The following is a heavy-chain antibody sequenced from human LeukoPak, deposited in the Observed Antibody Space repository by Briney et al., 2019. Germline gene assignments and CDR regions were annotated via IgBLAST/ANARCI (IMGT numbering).Heavy chain of an antibody. CDR2: ISGSGGST. Sequence: GRSLRLSCAASGFTFSSYAMSWVRQSPGKGLEWVSAISGSGGSTYYADSVKGRFTISRDNSKNTLYLQMNSLRAEDTAVYYCAKDQGLNFDYWGQGTLVTVSS. J-gene: IGHJ4*02. CDR1: GFTFSSYA. V-gene: IGHV3-23*01. CDR3: AKDQGLNFDY.